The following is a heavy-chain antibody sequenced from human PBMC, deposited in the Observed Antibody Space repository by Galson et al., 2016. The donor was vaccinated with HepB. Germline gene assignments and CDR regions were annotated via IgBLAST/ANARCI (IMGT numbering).Heavy chain of an antibody. J-gene: IGHJ4*02. D-gene: IGHD3-22*01. CDR3: AREEGVHYDNSHYHRYLDY. V-gene: IGHV3-30-3*01. CDR2: ITTDGNTT. Sequence: SLRLSCAASGFTFSGYSMHWVRQAPGKGLEWVAVITTDGNTTWYADSVKGRFTVSRDNSKNTLYLQMNTLRAEDTAVFYCAREEGVHYDNSHYHRYLDYWGQGTLVTVSS. CDR1: GFTFSGYS.